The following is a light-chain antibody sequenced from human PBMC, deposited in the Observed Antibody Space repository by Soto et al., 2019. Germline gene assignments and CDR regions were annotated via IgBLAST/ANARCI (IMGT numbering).Light chain of an antibody. V-gene: IGKV3-20*01. CDR3: QQYGSSPRT. CDR1: QSVSSSY. Sequence: EIVLTHSPATLSASPGQTATLSCXXSQSVSSSYLAWYQQKPGQAPRLLIYGASSRATGIPDRFSGSGSGTDFTLTISRLEPEDFAVYYCQQYGSSPRTFGQGTKVDIK. J-gene: IGKJ1*01. CDR2: GAS.